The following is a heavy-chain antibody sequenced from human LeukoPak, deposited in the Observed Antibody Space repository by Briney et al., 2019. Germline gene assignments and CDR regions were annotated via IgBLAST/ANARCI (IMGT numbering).Heavy chain of an antibody. CDR1: GGSFGGYY. CDR3: ARGLGLWSFNWFDP. J-gene: IGHJ5*02. CDR2: INHSGST. Sequence: PSETLSLTCAVYGGSFGGYYWSWIRQPPGKGLEWIGEINHSGSTNYNPSLKSRVTISVDTSKNQFSLKLSSVTAADTAVYYCARGLGLWSFNWFDPWGQGTLVTVSS. D-gene: IGHD3-16*01. V-gene: IGHV4-34*01.